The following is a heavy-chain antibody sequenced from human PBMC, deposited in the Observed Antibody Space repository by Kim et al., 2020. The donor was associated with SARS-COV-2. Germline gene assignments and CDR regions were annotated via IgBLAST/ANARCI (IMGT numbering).Heavy chain of an antibody. V-gene: IGHV4-30-4*01. D-gene: IGHD1-26*01. Sequence: SETLSLTCTVSGGSISSGDSYWIWIRQPPGKGLEWIGYIYYSGSTYYNPSLKSPVTMSVDTSKNQFSLRLSSVTAADAAVYYCARDQSLVGGTVDAFDVWGQGTMVTVSP. CDR3: ARDQSLVGGTVDAFDV. CDR2: IYYSGST. J-gene: IGHJ3*01. CDR1: GGSISSGDSY.